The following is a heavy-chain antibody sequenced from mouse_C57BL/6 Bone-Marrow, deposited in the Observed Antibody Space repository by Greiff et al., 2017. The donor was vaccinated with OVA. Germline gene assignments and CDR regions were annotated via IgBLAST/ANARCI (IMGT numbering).Heavy chain of an antibody. CDR1: GFTFSDYG. CDR2: ISNLAYSI. V-gene: IGHV5-15*01. Sequence: EVMLVESGGGLVQPGGSLKLSCAASGFTFSDYGMAWVRQAPRKGPEWVAFISNLAYSIYYADTVTGRFTISRENAKNTLYLEMSSLRSEDTAMYYCARHGDYYSNYFDYWGQGTTLTVSS. D-gene: IGHD2-5*01. CDR3: ARHGDYYSNYFDY. J-gene: IGHJ2*01.